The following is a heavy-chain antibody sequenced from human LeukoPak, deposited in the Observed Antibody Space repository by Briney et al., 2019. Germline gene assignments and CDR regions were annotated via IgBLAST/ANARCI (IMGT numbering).Heavy chain of an antibody. CDR2: INSDGSST. CDR3: ARLVQSSIAADFFDY. J-gene: IGHJ4*02. Sequence: PGGSLRLSCAASGFTFSSYWMRWVRQAPGKGLVWVSRINSDGSSTSYADSVKGRFTISRDNAKNTLYLQMNSLRAEDTAVYYCARLVQSSIAADFFDYWGQGTLVTVSS. CDR1: GFTFSSYW. D-gene: IGHD6-13*01. V-gene: IGHV3-74*01.